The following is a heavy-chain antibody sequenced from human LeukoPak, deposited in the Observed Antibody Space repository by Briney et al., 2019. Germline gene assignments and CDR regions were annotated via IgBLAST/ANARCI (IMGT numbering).Heavy chain of an antibody. V-gene: IGHV3-23*01. CDR3: AKGSGGSCHSATDY. D-gene: IGHD2-15*01. CDR1: GFSFSSYA. J-gene: IGHJ4*02. Sequence: GGSRRLSCAASGFSFSSYAMNWVRQAPGKGLEWVSVICGSSSSTYYVDSVKGRFTISRDNSKNTLYLQMNSLRAEDTAVYYCAKGSGGSCHSATDYWGQGTLVTVSS. CDR2: ICGSSSST.